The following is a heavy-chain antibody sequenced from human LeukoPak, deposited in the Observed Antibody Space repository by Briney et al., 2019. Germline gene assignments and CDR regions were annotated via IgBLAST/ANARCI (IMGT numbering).Heavy chain of an antibody. D-gene: IGHD3-22*01. J-gene: IGHJ6*03. V-gene: IGHV4-39*07. Sequence: PSEALSLTCTVSGGSISSSSYYWGWIRQPPGKGLEWIGSIYYSGSTNYNPSLKSRVTISVDTSKNQFSLKLSSVTAADTAVYYCARGYYYDSSGYFRYYYYYYYMDVWGKGTTVTISS. CDR3: ARGYYYDSSGYFRYYYYYYYMDV. CDR1: GGSISSSSYY. CDR2: IYYSGST.